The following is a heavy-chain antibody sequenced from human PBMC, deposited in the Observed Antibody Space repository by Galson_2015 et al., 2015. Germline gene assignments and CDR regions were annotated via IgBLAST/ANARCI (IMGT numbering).Heavy chain of an antibody. CDR2: IYYSGST. Sequence: SETLSLTCTVSGGSISSYYWSWIRQPPGKGLEWIGYIYYSGSTNYNPSLKSRVTISVDTSKNQFSLKLSSVTAADTAVYYCARGGIAVAGAYNWFDPWGQGTLVTVSS. D-gene: IGHD6-19*01. CDR3: ARGGIAVAGAYNWFDP. CDR1: GGSISSYY. V-gene: IGHV4-59*01. J-gene: IGHJ5*02.